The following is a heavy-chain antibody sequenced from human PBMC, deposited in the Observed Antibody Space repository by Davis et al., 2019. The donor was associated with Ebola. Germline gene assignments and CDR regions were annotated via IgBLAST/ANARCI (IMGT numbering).Heavy chain of an antibody. CDR1: GYSFTSYW. D-gene: IGHD5-12*01. J-gene: IGHJ3*02. CDR3: ARRGYSGYSRGAFDI. Sequence: GESLKISCKASGYSFTSYWIGWVRQMPGKGLEWMGIIYPGDSHTRYSPSFQGQVPISADKSISTAYLQFSSLNASDTAMYYCARRGYSGYSRGAFDIWGQGTMVTVSS. CDR2: IYPGDSHT. V-gene: IGHV5-51*01.